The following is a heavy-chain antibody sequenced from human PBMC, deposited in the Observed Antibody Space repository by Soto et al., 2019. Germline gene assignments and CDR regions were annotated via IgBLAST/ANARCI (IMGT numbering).Heavy chain of an antibody. CDR2: IDPGDSDT. J-gene: IGHJ6*02. D-gene: IGHD3-9*01. Sequence: PGESLKISCKGSGSSFTSYWIGWVRQMPGKGLEWMGIIDPGDSDTRYSPSFQGQVTISADKSISTAYLQWSSLKASDTAMYYCSRQHIIRLTGTNTTEDYYGMDVWGQGTTVTVSS. V-gene: IGHV5-51*01. CDR3: SRQHIIRLTGTNTTEDYYGMDV. CDR1: GSSFTSYW.